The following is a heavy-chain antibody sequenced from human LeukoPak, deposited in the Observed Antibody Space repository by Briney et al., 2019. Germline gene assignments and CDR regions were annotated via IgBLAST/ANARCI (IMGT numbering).Heavy chain of an antibody. CDR1: GFTFGDYA. J-gene: IGHJ4*02. Sequence: GRSLRLSCTASGFTFGDYAMSWVRQAPGKGLEWVGFIRSKAYGGTTEYAASVKGRFTISRDDSKSIAYLQMNSLKTEDTAVYYCTRLGYGGYVYYFDYWGQGTLVTVSS. CDR3: TRLGYGGYVYYFDY. V-gene: IGHV3-49*04. D-gene: IGHD4-17*01. CDR2: IRSKAYGGTT.